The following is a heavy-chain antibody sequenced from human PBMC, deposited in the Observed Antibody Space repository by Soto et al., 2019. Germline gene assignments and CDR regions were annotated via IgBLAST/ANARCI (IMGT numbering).Heavy chain of an antibody. D-gene: IGHD5-18*01. CDR1: GFTFSAYS. Sequence: LRLSCAASGFTFSAYSMNWVRQAPGKGLEWVSYIISSSSTIYYADSVKGRFTISRDNAKNSLYLQMNSLRAEDTAVYYCARGFSYGPVFDFWGQGTLVTVSS. CDR2: IISSSSTI. J-gene: IGHJ4*02. V-gene: IGHV3-48*01. CDR3: ARGFSYGPVFDF.